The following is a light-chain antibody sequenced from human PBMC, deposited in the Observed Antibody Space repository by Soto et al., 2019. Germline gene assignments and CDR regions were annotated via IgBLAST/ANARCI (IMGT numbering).Light chain of an antibody. CDR1: QSISTY. CDR3: QQSYISPRT. V-gene: IGKV1-39*01. CDR2: DVS. Sequence: DIQMTQSPSSLSASVGDRVTITCRASQSISTYLNWYQQKSGNAPKLLIYDVSPLQTGVPSRFSGSGSGTDFTLTISSLQPEDFATYYCQQSYISPRTFGQGTKVDIK. J-gene: IGKJ1*01.